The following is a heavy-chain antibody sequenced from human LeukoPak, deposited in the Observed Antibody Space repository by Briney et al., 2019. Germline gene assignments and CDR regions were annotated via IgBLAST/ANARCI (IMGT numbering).Heavy chain of an antibody. Sequence: GGSLRLSCAASGFIFNNYGLVWVRQAPGKGLQWVSAISNDGGGTTYADFVKGRFSVSRDNSKNTLFLQMNSLRAEDTALYYCAKGSSGYFFDLWGQGTLVTVSS. CDR2: ISNDGGGT. J-gene: IGHJ4*02. D-gene: IGHD3-22*01. CDR1: GFIFNNYG. CDR3: AKGSSGYFFDL. V-gene: IGHV3-23*01.